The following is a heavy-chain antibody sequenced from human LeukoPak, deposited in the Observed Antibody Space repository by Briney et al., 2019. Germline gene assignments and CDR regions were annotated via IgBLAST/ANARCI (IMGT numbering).Heavy chain of an antibody. CDR3: AREMARLLWFGESLNNWFDP. Sequence: GGSLRLSCAASGFTFSSYWMSWVRQAPGKGLEWVANIKQDGSEKYYVDSVKGRFTISRDNAKNSLYLQMNSLRAEDTAVYYRAREMARLLWFGESLNNWFDPWGQGTLVTVSS. V-gene: IGHV3-7*03. CDR2: IKQDGSEK. D-gene: IGHD3-10*01. J-gene: IGHJ5*02. CDR1: GFTFSSYW.